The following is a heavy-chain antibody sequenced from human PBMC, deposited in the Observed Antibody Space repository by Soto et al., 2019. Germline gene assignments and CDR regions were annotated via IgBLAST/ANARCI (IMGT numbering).Heavy chain of an antibody. CDR2: LYSGDST. V-gene: IGHV3-66*01. Sequence: EVQLVESGGGLVQPGGSLRLSCAASGFTVSSNYLSWVRQAPGKGLEWVSVLYSGDSTYYTDSVKGRFTISRDNSKNTLYLQMNSLRAEDTAVYYCARDSGSYYLWGQGTLVTVSS. CDR3: ARDSGSYYL. CDR1: GFTVSSNY. D-gene: IGHD1-26*01. J-gene: IGHJ4*02.